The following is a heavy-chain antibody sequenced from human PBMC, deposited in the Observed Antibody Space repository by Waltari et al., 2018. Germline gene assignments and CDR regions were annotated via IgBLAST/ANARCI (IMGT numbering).Heavy chain of an antibody. V-gene: IGHV4-38-2*02. Sequence: QVQLQESGPGLVKPSETLSLTCAVSGYSISSGYYWGWIRQPPGKGLEWIGSIYHSGRTYYNPSLKSRVTISVDTSKNQFSLKLSSVTAADTAVYYCAREGDDTMIVVVSRFDPWGQGTLVTVSS. CDR1: GYSISSGYY. CDR2: IYHSGRT. J-gene: IGHJ5*02. D-gene: IGHD3-22*01. CDR3: AREGDDTMIVVVSRFDP.